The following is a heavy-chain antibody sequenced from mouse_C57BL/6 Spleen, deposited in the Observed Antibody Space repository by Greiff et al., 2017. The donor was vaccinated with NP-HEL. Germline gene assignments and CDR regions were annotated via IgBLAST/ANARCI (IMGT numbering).Heavy chain of an antibody. CDR2: IYPGDGDT. CDR3: GKGAGFAY. CDR1: GYAFTSSW. J-gene: IGHJ3*01. V-gene: IGHV1-82*01. Sequence: QVQLKQPGPELVKPGASVKISCKASGYAFTSSWMNWVKQRPGQGLEWIGRIYPGDGDTNYNGKFKGKATLTADQSSSTAYMQLSSLTTEESAVDYCGKGAGFAYWGQGTLVTVYA.